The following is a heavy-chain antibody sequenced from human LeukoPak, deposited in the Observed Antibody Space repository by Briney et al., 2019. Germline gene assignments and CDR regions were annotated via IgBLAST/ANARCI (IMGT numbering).Heavy chain of an antibody. Sequence: PSETLSLTCTVSGGSISSGGYYWSWIRQHPGKGLEWIGYIYYSGSTYYNPSLKSRVTISVDTSKNQFSLKLSSVTAADTAVYYCARDRSGYYDYWGQGTLVTVSS. V-gene: IGHV4-31*03. J-gene: IGHJ4*02. CDR1: GGSISSGGYY. CDR2: IYYSGST. D-gene: IGHD3-22*01. CDR3: ARDRSGYYDY.